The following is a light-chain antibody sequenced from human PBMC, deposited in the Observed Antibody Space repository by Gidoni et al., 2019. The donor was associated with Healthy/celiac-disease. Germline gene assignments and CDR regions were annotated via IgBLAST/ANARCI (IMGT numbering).Light chain of an antibody. CDR1: SSDVGSYNL. J-gene: IGLJ1*01. CDR2: EGS. V-gene: IGLV2-23*01. Sequence: QSALTQPASVPGSPGQSITISCTGTSSDVGSYNLVSWYQQYPGKAPKLMIYEGSKRPSGVSNRFSGSKSGNTASLTISGLQAEDEADYYCCSYAGSSPPYVFGTGTKVTVL. CDR3: CSYAGSSPPYV.